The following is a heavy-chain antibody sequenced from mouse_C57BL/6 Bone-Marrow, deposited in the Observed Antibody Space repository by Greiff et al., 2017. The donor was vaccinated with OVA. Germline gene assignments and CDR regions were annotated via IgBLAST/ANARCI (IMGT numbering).Heavy chain of an antibody. CDR1: GFTFSDYG. CDR3: AVVSPLDY. CDR2: ISSGSSTI. Sequence: DVKLVESGGGLVKPGGSLKLSCAASGFTFSDYGMHWVRQAPEKGLEWVAYISSGSSTIYYAHTVKGRFTISRDNAKNTLFLQMTSLRSEDTAMYYCAVVSPLDYWGQGTSVTVSS. D-gene: IGHD1-1*01. J-gene: IGHJ4*01. V-gene: IGHV5-17*01.